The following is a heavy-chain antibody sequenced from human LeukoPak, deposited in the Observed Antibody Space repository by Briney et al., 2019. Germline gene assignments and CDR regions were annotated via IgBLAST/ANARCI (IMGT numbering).Heavy chain of an antibody. CDR2: ISAYNGNT. Sequence: GASVKASCKASGHTFTSYGISWVRQAPGQGLEWMGWISAYNGNTNYAQKLQGRVTMTTDTSTSTAYMELRSLRSDDTAVYYCARVSGVWGSYRYNWFDPWGQGTLVTVSS. D-gene: IGHD3-16*02. CDR1: GHTFTSYG. V-gene: IGHV1-18*01. CDR3: ARVSGVWGSYRYNWFDP. J-gene: IGHJ5*02.